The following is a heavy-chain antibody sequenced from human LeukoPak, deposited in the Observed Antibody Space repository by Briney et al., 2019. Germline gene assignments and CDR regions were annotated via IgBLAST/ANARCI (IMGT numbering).Heavy chain of an antibody. CDR3: ARGQYFDF. CDR1: GDTFSTYF. CDR2: ISAYNGNT. V-gene: IGHV1-18*01. J-gene: IGHJ4*02. Sequence: ASVKVSCKASGDTFSTYFISWVRQAPGQGLEWMGWISAYNGNTDLAQKLQGRVTMTTDTSTSTAYMELRSLRSDDTAVYYCARGQYFDFWGQGALVTVSS.